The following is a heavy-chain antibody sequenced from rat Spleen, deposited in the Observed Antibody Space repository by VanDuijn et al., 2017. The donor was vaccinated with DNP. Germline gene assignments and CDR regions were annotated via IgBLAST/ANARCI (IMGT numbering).Heavy chain of an antibody. CDR1: GFSLTSYG. CDR2: ISSGGGT. CDR3: TRGGGAMDA. D-gene: IGHD1-11*01. Sequence: QVQLKESGPGLVQPSQTLSLTCTVSGFSLTSYGVSWVRQPPGKGLEWIAAISSGGGTYYTPLLKSRLSISRDTSTSQVFLKMNRLQTEDTAIYFCTRGGGAMDAWGQGTSVTVSS. V-gene: IGHV2S12*01. J-gene: IGHJ4*01.